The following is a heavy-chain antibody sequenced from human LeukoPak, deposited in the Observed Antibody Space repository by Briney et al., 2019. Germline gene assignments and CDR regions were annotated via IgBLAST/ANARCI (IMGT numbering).Heavy chain of an antibody. V-gene: IGHV3-30-3*02. Sequence: GGSLRLSCAASGFTFSSYAMHWVRQAPGKGLEWVAVISYDGSNKYYADSVKGRFTISRDNSKNTLFLQMSTLRAEDTAVYYCAKSFGPGSFFDYWGQGTLVTVSS. D-gene: IGHD3-10*01. CDR3: AKSFGPGSFFDY. CDR2: ISYDGSNK. CDR1: GFTFSSYA. J-gene: IGHJ4*02.